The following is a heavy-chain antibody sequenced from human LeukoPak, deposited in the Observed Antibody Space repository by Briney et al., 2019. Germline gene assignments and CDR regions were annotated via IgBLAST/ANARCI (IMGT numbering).Heavy chain of an antibody. V-gene: IGHV1-69*05. CDR1: GGTFSSYA. J-gene: IGHJ5*02. CDR3: ARVLRNSGSSWFDP. D-gene: IGHD1-14*01. Sequence: GASVKVSCKASGGTFSSYAISWVRQAPGQGLEWMGGIIPIFGTANYAQKFQGRVTMTTDTSTSTAYMELRSLRSDDTAVYYCARVLRNSGSSWFDPWGQGTLVTVSS. CDR2: IIPIFGTA.